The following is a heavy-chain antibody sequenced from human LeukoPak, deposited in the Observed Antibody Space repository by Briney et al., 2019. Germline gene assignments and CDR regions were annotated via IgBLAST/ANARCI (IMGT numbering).Heavy chain of an antibody. CDR3: AKLVMITFGGVIGAFDI. CDR1: GFTFSSYA. CDR2: ISGSGGST. V-gene: IGHV3-23*01. Sequence: GGSLRLSCAASGFTFSSYAMSWVRQAPGKGLEWVSAISGSGGSTYYADSVKGRFTISRDNSKNTLYLQMNSLRAEDTAVYYCAKLVMITFGGVIGAFDIWGQGTMVTVSS. J-gene: IGHJ3*02. D-gene: IGHD3-16*02.